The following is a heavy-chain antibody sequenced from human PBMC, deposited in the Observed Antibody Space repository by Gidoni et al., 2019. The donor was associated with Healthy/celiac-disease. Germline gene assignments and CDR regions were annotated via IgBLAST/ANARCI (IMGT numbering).Heavy chain of an antibody. Sequence: QLQLQESGPGLVKPSETLSLTGTVSGGSISSSSYYWGWIRQPPGKGLEWIGSNYYSGSTYYHPSLKRRITIYVDTSKNQFHLKLSSVTAADTAVYYCARQGYSGYDCDYWGQGTLVTVSS. CDR2: NYYSGST. V-gene: IGHV4-39*01. CDR1: GGSISSSSYY. D-gene: IGHD5-12*01. J-gene: IGHJ4*02. CDR3: ARQGYSGYDCDY.